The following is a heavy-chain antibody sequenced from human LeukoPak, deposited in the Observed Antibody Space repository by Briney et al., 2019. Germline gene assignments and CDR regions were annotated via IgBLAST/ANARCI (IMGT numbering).Heavy chain of an antibody. CDR1: GGSFSGYY. J-gene: IGHJ6*02. D-gene: IGHD1-26*01. V-gene: IGHV4-34*01. Sequence: QASETLSLTCAVYGGSFSGYYWSWIRQPPGKGLEWIGEINHSGSTNYNPSLKSRVTISVDTSKNQFSLKLSSVTAADTAVYYCARGREQGRLRMSYYYYGMDVWGQGTTVTVSS. CDR3: ARGREQGRLRMSYYYYGMDV. CDR2: INHSGST.